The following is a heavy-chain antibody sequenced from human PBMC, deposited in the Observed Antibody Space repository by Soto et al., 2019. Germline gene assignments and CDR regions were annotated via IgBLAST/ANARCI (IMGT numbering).Heavy chain of an antibody. Sequence: TGGSLRLSCAASGFTFSSYWMNWFRQAPGKGLEWVANINQDGNEDNLLDSVKGRFTISRDNAKNSLFLQMNSLRVDDTAVYYCARTGDGHHDFLDYWGQGALVTVSS. J-gene: IGHJ4*02. CDR2: INQDGNED. V-gene: IGHV3-7*01. CDR3: ARTGDGHHDFLDY. D-gene: IGHD1-1*01. CDR1: GFTFSSYW.